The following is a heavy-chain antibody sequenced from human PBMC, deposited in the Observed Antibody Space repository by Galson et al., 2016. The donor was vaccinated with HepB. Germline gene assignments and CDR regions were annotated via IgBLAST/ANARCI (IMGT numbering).Heavy chain of an antibody. CDR3: AREGPWGSYYPHFDF. CDR2: ISSSSSTI. CDR1: GFIFSSYS. Sequence: SLRLSCAASGFIFSSYSMNWVRQAPGKGLEWVSYISSSSSTINYADSVKGRFTISRDNAKNSSYLHMNSLRDEDTAVYYCAREGPWGSYYPHFDFWGQGTLVTVSS. D-gene: IGHD3-10*01. V-gene: IGHV3-48*02. J-gene: IGHJ4*02.